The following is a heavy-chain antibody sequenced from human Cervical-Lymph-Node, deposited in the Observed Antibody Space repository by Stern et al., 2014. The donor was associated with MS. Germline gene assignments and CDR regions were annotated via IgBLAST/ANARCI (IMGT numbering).Heavy chain of an antibody. CDR1: GYTFSSFA. J-gene: IGHJ4*02. CDR3: GRGWGDPRH. D-gene: IGHD3-16*01. Sequence: VQLVQSGAEVKKPGASVNVSCKASGYTFSSFAITWVRQAPGQGLEWMGTITVYNGNTNYAQRVQDRVTMTTDTSTNTAYMEVRTLRSDATALYYGGRGWGDPRHWGQGTLVTVSS. V-gene: IGHV1-18*01. CDR2: ITVYNGNT.